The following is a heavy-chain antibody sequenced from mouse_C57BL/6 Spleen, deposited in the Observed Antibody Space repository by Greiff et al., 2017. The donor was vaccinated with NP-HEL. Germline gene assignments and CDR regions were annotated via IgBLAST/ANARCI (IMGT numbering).Heavy chain of an antibody. CDR2: IHPSDSDT. Sequence: QVQLQQPGAELVKPGASVKVSCKASGYTFTSYWMHWVKQRPGQGLEWIGRIHPSDSDTNYNQKFKGKATLTVDKSSSTAYMQLSRLTSEDSAVYYCAIWGVTTAFAYWGQGTLVTVSA. J-gene: IGHJ3*01. D-gene: IGHD2-2*01. CDR3: AIWGVTTAFAY. CDR1: GYTFTSYW. V-gene: IGHV1-74*01.